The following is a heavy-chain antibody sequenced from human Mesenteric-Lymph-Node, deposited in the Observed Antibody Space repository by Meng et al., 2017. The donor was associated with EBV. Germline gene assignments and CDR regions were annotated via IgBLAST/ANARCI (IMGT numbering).Heavy chain of an antibody. D-gene: IGHD4-17*01. V-gene: IGHV1-2*06. CDR2: INPNTGAT. CDR3: TRGEAVTSFDY. Sequence: QEQLVQSGAEVKKPGASVKVSCKASGYTFTNYYMHWVRQAPGQGLEWMGRINPNTGATDYAQRFQGRVTVTVDTSTNTAYMELVSLRSDDTAVYYCTRGEAVTSFDYWGQGTLVTVSS. CDR1: GYTFTNYY. J-gene: IGHJ4*02.